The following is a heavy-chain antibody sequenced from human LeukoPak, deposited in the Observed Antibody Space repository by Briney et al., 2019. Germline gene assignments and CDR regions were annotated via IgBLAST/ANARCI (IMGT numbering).Heavy chain of an antibody. D-gene: IGHD3-16*01. CDR2: ISNDGSKK. Sequence: GGSLRLSCAASGFTFSSYAMSWVRQAPGKGLEWVAVISNDGSKKYYADSVRGRFTISRDNSKNTLYLQMNSLRADDTAVYYCANWGRFDPWGQGTLVTVSS. V-gene: IGHV3-30*18. CDR3: ANWGRFDP. CDR1: GFTFSSYA. J-gene: IGHJ5*02.